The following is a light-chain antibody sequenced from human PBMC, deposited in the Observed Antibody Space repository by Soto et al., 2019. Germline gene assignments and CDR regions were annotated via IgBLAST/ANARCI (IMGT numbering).Light chain of an antibody. CDR3: IQHNSYPWT. CDR1: QGIRND. V-gene: IGKV1-17*01. CDR2: AAS. J-gene: IGKJ1*01. Sequence: DLQITQSPSSLSAAVASRVTITFWSSQGIRNDLGWYQQKPGKAPKRLIYAASSLQSGVPSRFSGSGSGTEFTLTISSLQTEDFATYYCIQHNSYPWTFGKGTKVDIK.